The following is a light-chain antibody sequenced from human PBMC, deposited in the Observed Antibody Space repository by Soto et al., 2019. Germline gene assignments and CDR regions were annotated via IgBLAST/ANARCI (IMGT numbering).Light chain of an antibody. J-gene: IGKJ3*01. Sequence: EIVMTQSPATLSVSPGERATHACRASQSVSSNIAWYQQKPGQAPRHLIYGASTRATGFPARFSGSGSGTEFTLTIRSLQSEDFAVYYCQQYNNWPRTFGPGTKVDIK. CDR3: QQYNNWPRT. V-gene: IGKV3-15*01. CDR1: QSVSSN. CDR2: GAS.